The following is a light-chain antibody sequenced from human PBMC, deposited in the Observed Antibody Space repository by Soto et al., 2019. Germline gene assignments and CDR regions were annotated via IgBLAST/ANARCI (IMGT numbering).Light chain of an antibody. CDR1: NIGSKS. V-gene: IGLV3-21*04. CDR2: YDS. CDR3: QGWDSSSDHRV. J-gene: IGLJ2*01. Sequence: SYELTQPPSVSVAPGKTARITCGGNNIGSKSVHWYQQKQGQAPVLVIYYDSDRPSGLPERFSGSTSWNTATLTISRVEAGDEADYYCQGWDSSSDHRVFGGGTKLTVL.